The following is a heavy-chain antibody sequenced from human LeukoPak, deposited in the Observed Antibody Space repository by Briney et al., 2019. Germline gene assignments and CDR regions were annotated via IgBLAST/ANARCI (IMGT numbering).Heavy chain of an antibody. D-gene: IGHD2-15*01. J-gene: IGHJ4*02. V-gene: IGHV3-7*01. CDR1: GLPFRDYW. Sequence: GGSLRLSCAAPGLPFRDYWMSWVRQARGKGLEWVANIKQGGGHQNYVDCVKARFTISRDNAKNSLYLQMHTVRAEDSAIYYCASTFPYCGGGSCALGGQGTLVTVSS. CDR3: ASTFPYCGGGSCAL. CDR2: IKQGGGHQ.